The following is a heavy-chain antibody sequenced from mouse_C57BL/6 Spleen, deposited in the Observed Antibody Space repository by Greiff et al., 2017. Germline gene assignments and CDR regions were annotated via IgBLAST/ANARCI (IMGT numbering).Heavy chain of an antibody. CDR3: ARSQNLLLRSGYFDV. D-gene: IGHD1-1*01. V-gene: IGHV1-53*01. CDR2: INPSNGGT. J-gene: IGHJ1*03. CDR1: GYTFTSYW. Sequence: QVQLKQSGTELVKPGASVKLSCKASGYTFTSYWMHWVKQRPGQGLEWIGNINPSNGGTNYNEKFKSKATLTVDKSSSTAYMQLSSLTSEDSAVYYCARSQNLLLRSGYFDVWGTGTTVTVSS.